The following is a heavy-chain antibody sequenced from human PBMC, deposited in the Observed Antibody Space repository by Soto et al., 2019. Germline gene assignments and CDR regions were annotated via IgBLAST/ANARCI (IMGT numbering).Heavy chain of an antibody. CDR2: IDWDDDK. CDR3: ARAPYYYDSSGCYLDY. V-gene: IGHV2-70*04. J-gene: IGHJ4*02. Sequence: SGPTLVNPTQTLTLTCTFSGFSLSTSGMRVSWIRQPPGKALEWLARIDWDDDKFYSTSLKTRLTISKDTSKNQVVLTMTNMDPVDTATYYCARAPYYYDSSGCYLDYWGQGTLVTVSS. CDR1: GFSLSTSGMR. D-gene: IGHD3-22*01.